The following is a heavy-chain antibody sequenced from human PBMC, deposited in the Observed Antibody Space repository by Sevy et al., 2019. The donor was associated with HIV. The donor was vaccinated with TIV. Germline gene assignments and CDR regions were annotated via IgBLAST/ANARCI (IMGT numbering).Heavy chain of an antibody. CDR3: ASCYYYDSSGYPEWEYFQH. D-gene: IGHD3-22*01. V-gene: IGHV1-18*01. Sequence: ASVKVSCKASGYTFTSYGISWVRQAPGQGLEGMGWISAYNGNTNYAQKLQGRVTMTTDTSTSTAYMELRSLRSDDTAVYYCASCYYYDSSGYPEWEYFQHWGQGTLVTVSS. CDR1: GYTFTSYG. J-gene: IGHJ1*01. CDR2: ISAYNGNT.